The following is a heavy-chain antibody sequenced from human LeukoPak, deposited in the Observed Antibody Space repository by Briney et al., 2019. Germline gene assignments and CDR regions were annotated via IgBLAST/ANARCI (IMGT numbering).Heavy chain of an antibody. CDR3: ARQRANFDY. Sequence: PSETLSLTCTVSGGSINNFYWSWIRQPPGKGLEWIGYIYYTGGTNYNPSLKSRVTISVDTSKNQFSLKLSSVTAADTAVYYCARQRANFDYWGQGTLVTVSS. CDR2: IYYTGGT. J-gene: IGHJ4*02. V-gene: IGHV4-59*08. CDR1: GGSINNFY.